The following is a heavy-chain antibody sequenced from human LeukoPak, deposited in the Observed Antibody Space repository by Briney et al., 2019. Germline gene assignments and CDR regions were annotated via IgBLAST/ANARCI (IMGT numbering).Heavy chain of an antibody. V-gene: IGHV4-34*01. CDR3: ARAARHFWSGYYTGANWFDP. Sequence: PSETLSLTCAVYGGSFSGYYWSWLRQPPGKGLEWIGEINHSGSTNYNPSLKSRVTISVDTSKNQFSLKLSSVTAADTAVYYCARAARHFWSGYYTGANWFDPWGQGTLVTVSS. CDR2: INHSGST. J-gene: IGHJ5*02. CDR1: GGSFSGYY. D-gene: IGHD3-3*02.